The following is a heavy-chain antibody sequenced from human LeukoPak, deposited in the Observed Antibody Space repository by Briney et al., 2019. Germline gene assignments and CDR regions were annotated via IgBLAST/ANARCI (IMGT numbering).Heavy chain of an antibody. V-gene: IGHV1-2*02. CDR1: GYTFTGYY. D-gene: IGHD1-1*01. CDR3: ARPMSGTGSTYYYYGMDI. CDR2: INPNSGGT. Sequence: ASVKVSCKASGYTFTGYYLHWMRQAPGQGLEWLGWINPNSGGTHYAQKFQGRATVTRDTSISTAYMELNSLRSEDTALYYCARPMSGTGSTYYYYGMDIWGQGTTVTVSS. J-gene: IGHJ6*02.